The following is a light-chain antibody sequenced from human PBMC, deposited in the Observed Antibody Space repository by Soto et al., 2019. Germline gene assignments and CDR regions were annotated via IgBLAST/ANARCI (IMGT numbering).Light chain of an antibody. V-gene: IGKV1-39*01. J-gene: IGKJ4*01. Sequence: DIQMTQSPSSLSASVGDRVTITCRASQSISTYLNWYQQKPGKAPNLLIYGTSNLQSGVPSRFSGSGSGTDFTLTISSLQPEDFGTFYCQQTDSFPLSFGGGTKVELK. CDR3: QQTDSFPLS. CDR2: GTS. CDR1: QSISTY.